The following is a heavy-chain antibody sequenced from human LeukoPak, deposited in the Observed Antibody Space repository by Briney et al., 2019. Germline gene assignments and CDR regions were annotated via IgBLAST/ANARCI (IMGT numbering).Heavy chain of an antibody. CDR1: GYTFTSYD. J-gene: IGHJ5*02. Sequence: ASVKVSCKASGYTFTSYDINWVRQAPGQGLEWMGWINPNSGGTNYAQKFQGRVTMTRDTSISTAYMELSRLRSDDTAVYYCARDLRLAAFDPWGQGTLVTVSS. CDR2: INPNSGGT. V-gene: IGHV1-2*02. CDR3: ARDLRLAAFDP. D-gene: IGHD6-13*01.